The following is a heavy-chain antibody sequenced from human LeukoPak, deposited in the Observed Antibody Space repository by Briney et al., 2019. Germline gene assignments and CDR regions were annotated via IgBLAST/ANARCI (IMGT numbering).Heavy chain of an antibody. CDR2: IYHSGST. D-gene: IGHD5-18*01. Sequence: GSLRLSCAASGFTFSNAWMSWVRQAPGKGLEWIGEIYHSGSTNYNPSLKSRVTISVDKSKNQFSLKLSSVTAADTAVYYCARDGDTAMAQRFCLDYWGQGTLVTVSS. J-gene: IGHJ4*02. V-gene: IGHV4-4*02. CDR1: GFTFSNAW. CDR3: ARDGDTAMAQRFCLDY.